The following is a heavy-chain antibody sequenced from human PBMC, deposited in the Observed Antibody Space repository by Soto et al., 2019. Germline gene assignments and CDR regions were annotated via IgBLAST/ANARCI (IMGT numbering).Heavy chain of an antibody. Sequence: EVQLVESGGGLVKPGGSLRLSCAASGFTFSNAWMSWVRQAPGKGLEWVGRIKSKTDGGTTDYAAPVKGRFTISRDDSKNTLYLQMNSLKTEDTAVYYCTTERWDIVVVPAAMWDYYYYYMDVWGKGTTVTVSS. V-gene: IGHV3-15*01. CDR1: GFTFSNAW. D-gene: IGHD2-2*01. CDR2: IKSKTDGGTT. CDR3: TTERWDIVVVPAAMWDYYYYYMDV. J-gene: IGHJ6*03.